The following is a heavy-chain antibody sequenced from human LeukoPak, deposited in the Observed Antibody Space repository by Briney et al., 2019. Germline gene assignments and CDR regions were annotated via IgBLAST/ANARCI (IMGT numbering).Heavy chain of an antibody. CDR1: RFTFSSYA. V-gene: IGHV3-23*01. Sequence: PGGSLRLSCAASRFTFSSYALSWVRQAPGKGLEWVSDISGSGDSTYYADSVKGRFTIPRDNSKNTLYLQMNSLRAEDTAVYYCAKGGYSSSLDYWGQGTLVTVSS. CDR3: AKGGYSSSLDY. D-gene: IGHD6-13*01. J-gene: IGHJ4*02. CDR2: ISGSGDST.